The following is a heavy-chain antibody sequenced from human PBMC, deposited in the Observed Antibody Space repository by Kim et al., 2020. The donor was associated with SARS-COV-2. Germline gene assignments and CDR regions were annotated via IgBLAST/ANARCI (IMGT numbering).Heavy chain of an antibody. J-gene: IGHJ5*02. CDR1: GFTFSTYD. V-gene: IGHV3-21*01. D-gene: IGHD3-22*01. CDR3: ARAGDNSGGPLRNNWIDP. Sequence: GGSLRLSCAASGFTFSTYDMTWVRQAPGKGLEWVSSITTTSHETYYADSVKGRFSFSRDNARNSMYLLMNSLIVEDTAIYYCARAGDNSGGPLRNNWIDPWGQGILVTVSS. CDR2: ITTTSHET.